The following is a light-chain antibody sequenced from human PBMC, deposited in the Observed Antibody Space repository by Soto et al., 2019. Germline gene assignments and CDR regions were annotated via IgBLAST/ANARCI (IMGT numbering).Light chain of an antibody. CDR2: KVS. CDR3: MQSIQFPIT. V-gene: IGKV2-30*01. CDR1: HSLVFRDGNTY. J-gene: IGKJ5*01. Sequence: VVMAQFPLSLTVTPGQPASISCRSSHSLVFRDGNTYLNWFHQRPGQSPRRLIYKVSDRDSGVPDRFSGSGSGTSFTLTISRVEAEDVGVYYCMQSIQFPITFGQGTRLEIK.